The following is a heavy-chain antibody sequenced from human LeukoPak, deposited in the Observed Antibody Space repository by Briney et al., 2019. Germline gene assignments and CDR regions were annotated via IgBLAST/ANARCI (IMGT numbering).Heavy chain of an antibody. Sequence: GGSLRLSCAASGFTFDDYAMHWVRQAPGKGLEWVSGISWNSGRIGYADSVKGRFTISRDNAKNTLYLQMNSLRAEDTAVYYCAKGRGWEASYYYYYMDVWGKGTTVTISS. D-gene: IGHD1-26*01. CDR3: AKGRGWEASYYYYYMDV. CDR1: GFTFDDYA. CDR2: ISWNSGRI. J-gene: IGHJ6*03. V-gene: IGHV3-9*01.